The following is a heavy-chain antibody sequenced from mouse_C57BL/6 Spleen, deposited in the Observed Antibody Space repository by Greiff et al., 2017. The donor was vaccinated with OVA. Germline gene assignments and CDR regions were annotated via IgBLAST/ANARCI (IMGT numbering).Heavy chain of an antibody. CDR3: AREGGLTGTRYFDV. V-gene: IGHV1-39*01. Sequence: EVQLQESGPELVKPGASVKISCKASGYSVTDYNMNWVKQSNGKSLEWIGVINPNYGTTSYNQKFKGKATLTVDQSSSTAYMQLNSLTSEDSAVYYCAREGGLTGTRYFDVWGTGTTVTVSS. CDR2: INPNYGTT. D-gene: IGHD4-1*01. J-gene: IGHJ1*03. CDR1: GYSVTDYN.